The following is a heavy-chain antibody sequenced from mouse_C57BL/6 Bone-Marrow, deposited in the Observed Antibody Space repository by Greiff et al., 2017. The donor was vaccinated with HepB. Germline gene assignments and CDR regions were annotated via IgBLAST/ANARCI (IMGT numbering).Heavy chain of an antibody. J-gene: IGHJ1*03. CDR1: EYAFPSHD. Sequence: EVQLVESGGGLVQPGESLKLSCESYEYAFPSHDMSWVRKTPEKRLELVAAINSDGGSTYYPDTMERRFLISRDNTTKTLYLQMSSLRSEDTALYYCARSNYYGSSNWYFDVWGTGTTVTVSS. V-gene: IGHV5-2*01. D-gene: IGHD1-1*01. CDR2: INSDGGST. CDR3: ARSNYYGSSNWYFDV.